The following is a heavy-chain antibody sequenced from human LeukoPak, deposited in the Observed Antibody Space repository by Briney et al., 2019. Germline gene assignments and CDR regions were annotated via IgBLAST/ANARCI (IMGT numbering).Heavy chain of an antibody. CDR1: GGSISNFC. CDR2: ICYSGST. D-gene: IGHD3-22*01. CDR3: ARMNYYDSSGFDY. V-gene: IGHV4-59*12. Sequence: SETLSLTCTVSGGSISNFCWSWIRQPPGKGPEWLGYICYSGSTNYNPSLKSRVTISVDKSKNQFSLKLSSVTAADTAVYYCARMNYYDSSGFDYWGQGTLVTVSS. J-gene: IGHJ4*02.